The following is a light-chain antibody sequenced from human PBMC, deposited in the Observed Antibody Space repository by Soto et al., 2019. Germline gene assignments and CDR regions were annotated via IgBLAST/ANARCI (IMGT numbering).Light chain of an antibody. CDR1: SSNIGSNT. Sequence: QSVLTQPPSASGTPGQRVTVSCSASSSNIGSNTVNWYQQLPGTAPKLLMYNNDQRPSGVPERFSGSKSATSASLTISGLQSEDEADYYCAAWDDSLNGLVFGGGTKVTVL. V-gene: IGLV1-44*01. CDR3: AAWDDSLNGLV. J-gene: IGLJ2*01. CDR2: NND.